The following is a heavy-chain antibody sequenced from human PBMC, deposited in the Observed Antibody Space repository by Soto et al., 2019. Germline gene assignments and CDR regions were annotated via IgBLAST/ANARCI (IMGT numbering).Heavy chain of an antibody. V-gene: IGHV3-33*01. D-gene: IGHD1-1*01. CDR2: IWYDGSNK. Sequence: QVQLVESGGGVVQPGRSLRLSCAASGFTFSSYGMHWVRQAPGKGLEWVAVIWYDGSNKYYADSVKGRFTISRDNSKNTLYLQMNSLRAEDTAVYYCATVGERPSHRVRGIKRSPDAFDIWGQGTMVTVSS. CDR3: ATVGERPSHRVRGIKRSPDAFDI. CDR1: GFTFSSYG. J-gene: IGHJ3*02.